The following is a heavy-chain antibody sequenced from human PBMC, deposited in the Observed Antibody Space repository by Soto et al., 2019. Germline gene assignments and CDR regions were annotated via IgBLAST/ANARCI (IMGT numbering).Heavy chain of an antibody. CDR1: GFTFSSYS. V-gene: IGHV3-21*01. Sequence: GGSLRLSCAASGFTFSSYSMNWVRQAPGKXLEWVSSISSSSSYIYYADSVKGRFTISRDNAKNSLYLQMNSLRAEDTAVYYCARELGVRGVILSYYCYYGMDVWGQGTTVTVSS. J-gene: IGHJ6*02. D-gene: IGHD3-10*01. CDR3: ARELGVRGVILSYYCYYGMDV. CDR2: ISSSSSYI.